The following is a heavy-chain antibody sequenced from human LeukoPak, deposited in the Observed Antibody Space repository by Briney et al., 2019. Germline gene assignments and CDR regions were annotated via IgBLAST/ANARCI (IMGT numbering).Heavy chain of an antibody. CDR3: ARHMRGGSIDY. V-gene: IGHV4-4*09. CDR1: GGSISSYY. D-gene: IGHD2-15*01. J-gene: IGHJ4*02. Sequence: SETLSLTCTVSGGSISSYYWSWIRQPPGKGLEWIGYIYTSGSTNYNPSLKSRVTVSVDTSKNQFSLKLSSVTAADTAVHYCARHMRGGSIDYWGQGTLVTVSS. CDR2: IYTSGST.